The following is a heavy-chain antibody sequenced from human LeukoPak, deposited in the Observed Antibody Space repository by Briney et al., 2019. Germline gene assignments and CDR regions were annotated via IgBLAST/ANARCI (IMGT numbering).Heavy chain of an antibody. Sequence: GSSLRLSCAASGFTFSCYGMHWVRQAPGRGLEWVAVISHDGSNKYYADSVKGRSTISRDNSKNTLYLQMNSLRPEDTSVYYCAKPGKRRVVTITDFDYWGQGTLVTVSS. CDR3: AKPGKRRVVTITDFDY. J-gene: IGHJ4*02. V-gene: IGHV3-30*18. CDR1: GFTFSCYG. CDR2: ISHDGSNK. D-gene: IGHD3-22*01.